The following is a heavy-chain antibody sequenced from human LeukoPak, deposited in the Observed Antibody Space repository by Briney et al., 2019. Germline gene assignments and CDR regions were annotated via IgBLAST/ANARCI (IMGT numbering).Heavy chain of an antibody. J-gene: IGHJ4*02. CDR3: AKASSAGYSYGKDY. Sequence: GGSLRLSCAASGFTFSSYGMHWVRQAPGKGLEWVAVIPYDGSNKYYADSVKGRFTISRDNSKNTLYLQMNSLRAEDTAVYYCAKASSAGYSYGKDYWGQGTLVTVSS. V-gene: IGHV3-30*18. CDR2: IPYDGSNK. D-gene: IGHD5-18*01. CDR1: GFTFSSYG.